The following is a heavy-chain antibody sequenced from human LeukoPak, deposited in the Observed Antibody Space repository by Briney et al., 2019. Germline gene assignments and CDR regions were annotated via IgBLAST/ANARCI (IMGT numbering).Heavy chain of an antibody. CDR3: ARGRPSYYGMDV. J-gene: IGHJ6*02. CDR1: GDSVSINSAA. CDR2: TYYRSKWYN. Sequence: SQTLSLTFAISGDSVSINSAAWNWLRQSPSRGLEWLGSTYYRSKWYNDYAVSVKSRITINPDTSKDQFSLQMNSVTPEDTAVYYCARGRPSYYGMDVWGQGTTVTVSS. V-gene: IGHV6-1*01.